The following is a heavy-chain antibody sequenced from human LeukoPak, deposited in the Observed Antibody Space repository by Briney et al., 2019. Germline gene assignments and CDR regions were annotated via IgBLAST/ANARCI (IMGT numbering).Heavy chain of an antibody. V-gene: IGHV4-4*07. D-gene: IGHD5-18*01. CDR3: ARVGYSYGYFDY. Sequence: SQTLSLTCTVSAASISSYYWSWIRQPAGNGLEWVGRIYTSASTNYNPSLKSRVTMSVDTSKNQFSLKLSSVTAADTAVYYCARVGYSYGYFDYWGQGTLVTVSS. CDR1: AASISSYY. CDR2: IYTSAST. J-gene: IGHJ4*02.